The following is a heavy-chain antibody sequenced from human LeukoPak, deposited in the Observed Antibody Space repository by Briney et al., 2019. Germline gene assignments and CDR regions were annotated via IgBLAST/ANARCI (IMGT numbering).Heavy chain of an antibody. J-gene: IGHJ4*02. CDR2: IYYSGNT. CDR1: GGSISGYY. V-gene: IGHV4-59*01. CDR3: ARLRSTSFPDF. D-gene: IGHD2-2*01. Sequence: PSETLSLTCTVSGGSISGYYWTWIRQPPGKGLEWIGYIYYSGNTNYNPSLKSRVTISVDTSKNQFSLQLTFVTAADTAIYYCARLRSTSFPDFWGQGTLVTVSS.